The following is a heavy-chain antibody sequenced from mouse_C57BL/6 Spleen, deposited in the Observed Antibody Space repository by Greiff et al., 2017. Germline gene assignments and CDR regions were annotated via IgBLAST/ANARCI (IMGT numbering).Heavy chain of an antibody. CDR3: ARNGYDEGFAY. CDR2: IDTSDSYT. V-gene: IGHV1-69*01. D-gene: IGHD2-14*01. CDR1: GYTFTSYW. Sequence: QVQLQQPGAELVMPGASVKLSCKASGYTFTSYWMHWVKQRPGKGLEWIGEIDTSDSYTNYNQKFKGKSTLTVDKSSSTAYMQLSSLTSEDSAVYYCARNGYDEGFAYWGQGTLVTVSA. J-gene: IGHJ3*01.